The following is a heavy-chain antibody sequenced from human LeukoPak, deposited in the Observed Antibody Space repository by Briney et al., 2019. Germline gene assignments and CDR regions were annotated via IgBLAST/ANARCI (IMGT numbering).Heavy chain of an antibody. Sequence: PSETLSLTCTVSGGSISSSSYYWGWVRQPPGKGLEWIGSIYYSGSTYYNPSLKSRVTISVDTSKNQFSLKLSSVTAADTAVYYCARGRRWELPDYWGQGTLVTVSS. CDR1: GGSISSSSYY. D-gene: IGHD2-15*01. CDR2: IYYSGST. J-gene: IGHJ4*02. V-gene: IGHV4-39*07. CDR3: ARGRRWELPDY.